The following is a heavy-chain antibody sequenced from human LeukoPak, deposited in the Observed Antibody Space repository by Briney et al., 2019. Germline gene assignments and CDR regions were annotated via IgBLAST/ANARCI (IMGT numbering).Heavy chain of an antibody. Sequence: SETLSLTCTVSGGSISTYYWSWIRQPPGKGLEWIGYIYHSGSTKYNPSLKSRVTISVDTSKNQFSLKLSSVTAADTAVYYCAKEPTVLTRYFDYWGQGTLVTVSS. J-gene: IGHJ4*02. CDR2: IYHSGST. CDR1: GGSISTYY. V-gene: IGHV4-59*12. D-gene: IGHD4/OR15-4a*01. CDR3: AKEPTVLTRYFDY.